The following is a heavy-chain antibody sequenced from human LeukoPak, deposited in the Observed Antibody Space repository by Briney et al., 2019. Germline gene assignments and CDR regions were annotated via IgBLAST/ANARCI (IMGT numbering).Heavy chain of an antibody. D-gene: IGHD6-13*01. V-gene: IGHV4-4*09. CDR2: IYSSGST. J-gene: IGHJ4*02. Sequence: PSETLSLTCTVPGGSISSYYWSWIRQPPGKGLEWIGYIYSSGSTNYNPSLKSRVTISVDTSKKQFSLKLSFVTAADTALYYCARTYSSSSNFDYWGQGTLVTVSS. CDR1: GGSISSYY. CDR3: ARTYSSSSNFDY.